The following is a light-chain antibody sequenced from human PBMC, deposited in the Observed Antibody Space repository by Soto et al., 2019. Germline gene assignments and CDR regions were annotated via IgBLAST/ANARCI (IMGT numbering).Light chain of an antibody. Sequence: EIVLTQSPATLSLSPGERATLSCRASQSVSTYLAWYQQKPGQPPRLLIYGASTRATGIPARFSGSGSGTEFTLTISSLEPEDFAVYYCQQRTNWPPYTFGQGTKLEIK. CDR2: GAS. V-gene: IGKV3-11*01. J-gene: IGKJ2*01. CDR3: QQRTNWPPYT. CDR1: QSVSTY.